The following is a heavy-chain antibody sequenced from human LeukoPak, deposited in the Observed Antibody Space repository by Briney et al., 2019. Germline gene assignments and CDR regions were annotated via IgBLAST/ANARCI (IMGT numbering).Heavy chain of an antibody. CDR2: ISGSGGST. CDR1: GGSISSSSYY. D-gene: IGHD4-17*01. V-gene: IGHV3-23*01. CDR3: AKGAYGDYGDY. J-gene: IGHJ4*02. Sequence: ETLSLTCTVSGGSISSSSYYWGWIRQPPGKGLEWVSAISGSGGSTYYADSVKGRFTISRDNSKNTLYLQMNSLRAEDTAVYYCAKGAYGDYGDYWGQGTLVTVSS.